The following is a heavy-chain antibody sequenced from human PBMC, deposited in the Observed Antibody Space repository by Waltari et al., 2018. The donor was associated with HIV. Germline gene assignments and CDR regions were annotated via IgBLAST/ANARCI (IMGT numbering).Heavy chain of an antibody. CDR2: INHSGST. D-gene: IGHD2-2*02. V-gene: IGHV4-34*01. CDR1: GGSFSGYY. Sequence: QVQLQQWGAGLLKPSETLSLTCAVYGGSFSGYYWSWIRQPPGKGLEWIGEINHSGSTNYNPSLKSRVTISVDTSKNQFSLKLSSVTAADTAVYYCASSSCSSTSCYSVDYWGQGTLVTVSS. J-gene: IGHJ4*02. CDR3: ASSSCSSTSCYSVDY.